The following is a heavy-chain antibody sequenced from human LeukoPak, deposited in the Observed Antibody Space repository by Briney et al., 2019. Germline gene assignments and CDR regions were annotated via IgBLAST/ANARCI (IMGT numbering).Heavy chain of an antibody. CDR1: GYTFGGYF. CDR3: ARIASDWGSKYWYFDL. CDR2: INPLSGET. Sequence: ASVKVSCKASGYTFGGYFIHWVRQAPGQGLEWMGWINPLSGETNYTQKFEARVTMTRDTSIATAYMELTSLRFDDTAIYYCARIASDWGSKYWYFDLWGRGTLVTVSS. J-gene: IGHJ2*01. D-gene: IGHD2-21*01. V-gene: IGHV1-2*02.